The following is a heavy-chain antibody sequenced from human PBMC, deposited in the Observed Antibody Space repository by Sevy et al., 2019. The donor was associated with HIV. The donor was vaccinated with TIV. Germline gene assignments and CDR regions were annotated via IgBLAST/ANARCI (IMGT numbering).Heavy chain of an antibody. Sequence: GGSLRLSCAASGFTFSSYWMTWVRQAPGKGPEWVAAIKPDGSEKKYVDSVKGRFTISRDNAKNILYLQKNSLRDEDTAVYYCRSSIQQVLRDYWGQGSLVTVSS. CDR1: GFTFSSYW. CDR2: IKPDGSEK. D-gene: IGHD5-18*01. CDR3: RSSIQQVLRDY. V-gene: IGHV3-7*01. J-gene: IGHJ4*02.